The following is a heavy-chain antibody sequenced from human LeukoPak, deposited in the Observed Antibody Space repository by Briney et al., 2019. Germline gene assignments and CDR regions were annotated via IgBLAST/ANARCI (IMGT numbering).Heavy chain of an antibody. Sequence: PSQTLSLTCTVSGGSISSGGYYWSWIRQHPGKGLEWIGSIYYSGSTNYNPSLQGRVTISLDTSRNQFSLKLSSVTAADTAVYYCARGSRQQLVGVYYYYYGMDVWGQGTTVTVSS. CDR1: GGSISSGGYY. CDR2: IYYSGST. CDR3: ARGSRQQLVGVYYYYYGMDV. V-gene: IGHV4-31*03. J-gene: IGHJ6*02. D-gene: IGHD6-13*01.